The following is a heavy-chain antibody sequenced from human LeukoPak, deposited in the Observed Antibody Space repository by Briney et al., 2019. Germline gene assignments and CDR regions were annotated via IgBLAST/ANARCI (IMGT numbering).Heavy chain of an antibody. Sequence: SETLSLTCTVHGVSLSAYYCSTGRQPPGKGLEWIGEINHSGSTNCNPSLKSRVTLSVDTSKSQFSLQLTSVTAAATAVYYCESGGRYCSSTCCLNWFDPWGQGALVTVSS. CDR3: ESGGRYCSSTCCLNWFDP. D-gene: IGHD2-2*01. CDR2: INHSGST. CDR1: GVSLSAYY. J-gene: IGHJ5*02. V-gene: IGHV4-34*01.